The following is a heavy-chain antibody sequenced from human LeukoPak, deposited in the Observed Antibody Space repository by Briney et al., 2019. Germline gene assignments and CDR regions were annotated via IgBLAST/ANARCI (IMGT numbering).Heavy chain of an antibody. CDR1: GFTFSSYG. J-gene: IGHJ3*02. CDR3: ARDDGNYYDSSGPDAFDT. CDR2: IWYDGSNK. Sequence: SGGSLRLSCAASGFTFSSYGMHWVRQAPGKGLEWVAVIWYDGSNKYYADSVKGRFTISRDNSKNTLYLQMNSLRAEDTAVYYCARDDGNYYDSSGPDAFDTWGQGTMVTVSS. D-gene: IGHD3-22*01. V-gene: IGHV3-33*01.